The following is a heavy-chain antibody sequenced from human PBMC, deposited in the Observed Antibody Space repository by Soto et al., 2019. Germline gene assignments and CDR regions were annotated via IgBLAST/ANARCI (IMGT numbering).Heavy chain of an antibody. CDR1: GFTFSDYY. Sequence: QVQLVESGGGLVKPGGSLRLSCAASGFTFSDYYMTWIRQAPGSGLEWVSYISSSSGTISYANSVKRRFTISRDNAQNSLYLQMASLRADDTAVYFCARGTYRSKTDFDYLGQGNLGTVSS. D-gene: IGHD6-13*01. CDR2: ISSSSGTI. V-gene: IGHV3-11*01. J-gene: IGHJ4*02. CDR3: ARGTYRSKTDFDY.